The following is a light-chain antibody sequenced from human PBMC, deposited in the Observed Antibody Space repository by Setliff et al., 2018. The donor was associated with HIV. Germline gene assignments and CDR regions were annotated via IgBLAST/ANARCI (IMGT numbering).Light chain of an antibody. CDR3: LLSYGGARV. V-gene: IGLV7-46*01. CDR1: TGAVTSGHY. CDR2: DAT. J-gene: IGLJ1*01. Sequence: QAVVAQESSLTVSPGGTISLTCVSSTGAVTSGHYPHWFQQKPGQVPRPLIYDATKRHSWTPSRFSGSLLRDKAALTLSNAQAEDDADYDCLLSYGGARVFGSGTKVTVL.